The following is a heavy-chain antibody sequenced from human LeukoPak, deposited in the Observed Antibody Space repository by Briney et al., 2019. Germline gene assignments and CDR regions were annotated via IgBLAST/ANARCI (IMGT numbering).Heavy chain of an antibody. CDR2: LYSDGKT. J-gene: IGHJ4*02. CDR3: ARHTSGGDY. Sequence: GGSLRLSCAASGFIVSDSYMSWVRQAPGKGLEWVSALYSDGKTYYAGSVKGRFTISRDNAKNSLYLQMNSLRAEDTAVYYCARHTSGGDYWGQGTLVTVSS. V-gene: IGHV3-66*04. D-gene: IGHD3-16*01. CDR1: GFIVSDSY.